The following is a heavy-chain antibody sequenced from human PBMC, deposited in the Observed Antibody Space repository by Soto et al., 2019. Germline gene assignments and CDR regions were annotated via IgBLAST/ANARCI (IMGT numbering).Heavy chain of an antibody. J-gene: IGHJ6*02. CDR2: ISSNGGST. D-gene: IGHD3-3*01. CDR1: GFTFSSYA. Sequence: GGSLRLSCSASGFTFSSYAMHWVRQAPGKGLEYASAISSNGGSTYYADSVKGRFTISRDNSKNTLYLQMSSLRAEDTAVYYCVKDDDRYYYYGMDVWGQGTTVTVSS. CDR3: VKDDDRYYYYGMDV. V-gene: IGHV3-64D*06.